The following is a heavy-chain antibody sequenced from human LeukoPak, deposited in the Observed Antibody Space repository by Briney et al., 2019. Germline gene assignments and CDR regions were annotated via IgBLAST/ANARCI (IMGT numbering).Heavy chain of an antibody. J-gene: IGHJ4*02. V-gene: IGHV4-39*07. CDR1: GGSISSSSYY. CDR2: IYYSGST. Sequence: PSETLSLTCTVSGGSISSSSYYWGWIRQPPGRGLEWIGSIYYSGSTYYNPSLKSRVTISVDTSKNQFSLNLSSVTAADTAVYYCARVKAIVSTTDYWGQGTLVTVSS. CDR3: ARVKAIVSTTDY. D-gene: IGHD5/OR15-5a*01.